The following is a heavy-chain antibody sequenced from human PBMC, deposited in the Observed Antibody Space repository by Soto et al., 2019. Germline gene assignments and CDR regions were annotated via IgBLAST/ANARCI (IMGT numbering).Heavy chain of an antibody. Sequence: PSSPLALTCTVSGGSIRNVYWSWIRQAPGKGLEWIGFIFHSGNAKYNPSLKSRVTISVDTSKNQFSLSLDSVTAADTAVYFCARAHAPTLPFDYWGQGTLVTVSS. J-gene: IGHJ4*01. D-gene: IGHD2-15*01. CDR1: GGSIRNVY. CDR2: IFHSGNA. CDR3: ARAHAPTLPFDY. V-gene: IGHV4-59*01.